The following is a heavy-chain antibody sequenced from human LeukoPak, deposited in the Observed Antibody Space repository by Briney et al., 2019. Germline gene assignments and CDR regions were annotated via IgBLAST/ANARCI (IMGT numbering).Heavy chain of an antibody. D-gene: IGHD2-2*02. Sequence: GGSLRLSCAASGFTFSSYSMNWVRQAPGKGLEWVSSISSSSSYIYYADSVKGGFTISRDNAKNSLYLQMNSLRAEDTAVYYCARDRETDDYQPLLYPVPWGQGTLVTVSS. CDR2: ISSSSSYI. CDR1: GFTFSSYS. J-gene: IGHJ4*02. V-gene: IGHV3-21*01. CDR3: ARDRETDDYQPLLYPVP.